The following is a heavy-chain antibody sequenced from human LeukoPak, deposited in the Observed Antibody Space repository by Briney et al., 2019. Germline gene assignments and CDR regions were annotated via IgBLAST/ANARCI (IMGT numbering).Heavy chain of an antibody. CDR3: VQDLSGSWAFDY. CDR1: GFTFSTHT. CDR2: IYSNGDST. D-gene: IGHD5-12*01. V-gene: IGHV3-64D*09. Sequence: GGSLRLSCSASGFTFSTHTMRWVRQAPGKGLEYVSSIYSNGDSTFYADSVKGRFTISRDNSKNTLYLQMSSLRAEDTAVYYCVQDLSGSWAFDYWGQGTLVTVSS. J-gene: IGHJ4*02.